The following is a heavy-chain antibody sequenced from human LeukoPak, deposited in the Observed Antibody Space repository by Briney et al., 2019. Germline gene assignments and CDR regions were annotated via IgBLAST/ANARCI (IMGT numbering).Heavy chain of an antibody. J-gene: IGHJ3*02. V-gene: IGHV3-23*01. CDR1: GFTFNIYA. CDR3: AKTREPSGLSGFHI. Sequence: GGSLRLSCVASGFTFNIYAMTWVRQAPGKGLGWVSGIRGSGATTYYADPVKGRFTVSRDNSKNTLYLQMNSLRAEDTAIYYCAKTREPSGLSGFHIWGRGTMVTVSS. D-gene: IGHD1-14*01. CDR2: IRGSGATT.